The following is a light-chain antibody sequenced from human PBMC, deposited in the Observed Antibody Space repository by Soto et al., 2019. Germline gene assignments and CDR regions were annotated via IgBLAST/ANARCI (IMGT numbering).Light chain of an antibody. CDR2: GAS. J-gene: IGKJ1*01. CDR1: QSVSSN. Sequence: EIVMTQSPATLSVSPGERATLSCRASQSVSSNLAWYQQKPGQAPRLLIYGASTRATGIPARFSGSGSGTEFTLTISSLQSEDFAVYYCQQYNNWPQTFGQGNKVELQ. V-gene: IGKV3-15*01. CDR3: QQYNNWPQT.